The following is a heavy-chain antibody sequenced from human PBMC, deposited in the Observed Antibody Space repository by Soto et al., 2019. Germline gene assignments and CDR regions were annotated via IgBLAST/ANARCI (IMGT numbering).Heavy chain of an antibody. J-gene: IGHJ5*02. Sequence: SENLFLTCAAYGGSVNGYYRNWIRQPPGTGLEWIGYIYYSGSTYYNPSLKSRVTISVDTSKNQFSLKLSSVTAADTAVYYCAGDGRYCSSTSCAGVYNWFDPWGQGTLVTVSS. CDR1: GGSVNGYY. D-gene: IGHD2-2*01. CDR2: IYYSGST. CDR3: AGDGRYCSSTSCAGVYNWFDP. V-gene: IGHV4-34*09.